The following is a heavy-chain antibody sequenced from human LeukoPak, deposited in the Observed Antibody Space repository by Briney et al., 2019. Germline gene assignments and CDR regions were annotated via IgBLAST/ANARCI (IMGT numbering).Heavy chain of an antibody. CDR3: ANWVGGSYYGRLDS. Sequence: PGTSLTPSLAASGFTFSSYGMHWVRQAPGKGLEWVSLIWFDGSKKYYADSVRGRFTIARDNSKSTLYLQMNSLRVEDTAVYYCANWVGGSYYGRLDSWGQGTLVTVSS. CDR1: GFTFSSYG. J-gene: IGHJ4*02. CDR2: IWFDGSKK. D-gene: IGHD1-26*01. V-gene: IGHV3-33*06.